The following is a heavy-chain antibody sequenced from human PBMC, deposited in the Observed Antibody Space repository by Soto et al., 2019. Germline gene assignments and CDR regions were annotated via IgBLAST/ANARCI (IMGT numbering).Heavy chain of an antibody. CDR1: GFTVSSNY. CDR3: AREGWVYYGSGSYYKNYYYYYMDV. CDR2: IYSGGST. Sequence: GESLKISCAASGFTVSSNYMSWVRQAPGKGLEWVSVIYSGGSTYYADSVKGRFTISRDNSKNTLYLQMNSLRAEDTAVYYCAREGWVYYGSGSYYKNYYYYYMDVWGKGTSVTRLL. D-gene: IGHD3-10*01. V-gene: IGHV3-66*01. J-gene: IGHJ6*03.